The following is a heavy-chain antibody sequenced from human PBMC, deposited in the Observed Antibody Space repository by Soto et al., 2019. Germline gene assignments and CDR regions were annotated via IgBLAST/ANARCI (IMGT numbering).Heavy chain of an antibody. CDR1: GFTFSSYA. J-gene: IGHJ4*02. CDR2: ISGSGGST. CDR3: TRVGAYYGAYPNFDY. Sequence: GGSLRLSCAASGFTFSSYAMSWVRQAPGKGLEWVSAISGSGGSTYYADSVKGRFTISRDNSKNTLYLQMNSLRAEDTAVYYCTRVGAYYGAYPNFDYWGQGALVTVSA. V-gene: IGHV3-23*01. D-gene: IGHD4-17*01.